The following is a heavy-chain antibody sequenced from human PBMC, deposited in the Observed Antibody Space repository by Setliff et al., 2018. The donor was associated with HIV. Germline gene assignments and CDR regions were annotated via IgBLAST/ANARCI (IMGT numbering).Heavy chain of an antibody. J-gene: IGHJ5*02. CDR3: ARVASGYDYGWLDP. Sequence: GGSLRLSWAASGFTFSTYGMHWVHQATGKGLVWVSHINNEGRKTTYADSVKGRFTGSRDNAKNTLYLQMNSLRAEDTAVYYCARVASGYDYGWLDPWGQGTLVTVSS. D-gene: IGHD5-12*01. CDR1: GFTFSTYG. CDR2: INNEGRKT. V-gene: IGHV3-74*03.